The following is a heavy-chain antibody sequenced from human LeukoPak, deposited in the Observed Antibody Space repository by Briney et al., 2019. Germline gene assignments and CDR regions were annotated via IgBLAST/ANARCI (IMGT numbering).Heavy chain of an antibody. J-gene: IGHJ5*02. V-gene: IGHV4-39*01. CDR2: IYYSGNT. Sequence: SETLSLTCTVSGGSISSSSYYWGWIRQPPGKGLEWIGSIYYSGNTYYNPSLKSRVTTSVDTSKNQFSLKLSSVTAADTAVYYCARGTVRWLVFQNWFDPWGQGTLVTVSS. D-gene: IGHD6-19*01. CDR3: ARGTVRWLVFQNWFDP. CDR1: GGSISSSSYY.